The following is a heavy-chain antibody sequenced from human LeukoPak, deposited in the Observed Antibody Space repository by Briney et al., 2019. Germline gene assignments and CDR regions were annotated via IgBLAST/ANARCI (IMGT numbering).Heavy chain of an antibody. D-gene: IGHD5-24*01. CDR1: GYTFTGYY. CDR2: INPNSGGT. Sequence: ASVKVSCKASGYTFTGYYMHWVRQAPGQGLEWMGWINPNSGGTNYAQKFQGRVTMTRDTSISTAYMELSRLRSDDTAVYYCARHGTYSGAINYYYYYMDVWGKGTTVTVSS. CDR3: ARHGTYSGAINYYYYYMDV. V-gene: IGHV1-2*02. J-gene: IGHJ6*03.